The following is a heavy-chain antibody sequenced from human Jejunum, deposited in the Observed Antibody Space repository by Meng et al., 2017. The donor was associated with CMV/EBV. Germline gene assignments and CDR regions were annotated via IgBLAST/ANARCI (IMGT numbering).Heavy chain of an antibody. CDR2: IKQDGSEK. Sequence: SCAAAGFTFSSYWMTWVRQAPGKGLEWVANIKQDGSEKNYVDSVKGRFTISRDNAKNSLYLQMNSLRAEDTAAYYCARDIIRPDYWGQGTLVTVSS. V-gene: IGHV3-7*01. CDR3: ARDIIRPDY. J-gene: IGHJ4*02. D-gene: IGHD3-3*01. CDR1: GFTFSSYW.